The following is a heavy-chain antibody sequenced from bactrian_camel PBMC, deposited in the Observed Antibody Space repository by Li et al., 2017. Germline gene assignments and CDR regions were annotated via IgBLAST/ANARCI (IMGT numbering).Heavy chain of an antibody. V-gene: IGHV3S54*01. D-gene: IGHD3*01. CDR3: ASSSAVCTDRMIYQVWMFNY. CDR2: IWPGVGST. J-gene: IGHJ4*01. CDR1: GTISGSNC. Sequence: VQLVESGGGSVQAGGSLRLSCAASGTISGSNCIGWFRQAPGKEREAVAAIWPGVGSTYYADSVKGRATVSQDNANMVYLQMNSLKPEDTAKYYCASSSAVCTDRMIYQVWMFNYWGQGTQVTVS.